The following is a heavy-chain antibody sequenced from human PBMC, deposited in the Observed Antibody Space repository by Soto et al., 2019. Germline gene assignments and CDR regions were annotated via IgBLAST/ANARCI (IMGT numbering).Heavy chain of an antibody. D-gene: IGHD6-6*01. CDR1: GGSISSYY. Sequence: PSAALSLTCTVSGGSISSYYWSWIRQPAGKGLEWIGRIYTSGSTNYNPSLKSRVTMSVDTSKNQFSLKLSSVTAADTAVYYCARDRPSSLYYYYGMDVWGQGTTVTVSS. V-gene: IGHV4-4*07. J-gene: IGHJ6*02. CDR2: IYTSGST. CDR3: ARDRPSSLYYYYGMDV.